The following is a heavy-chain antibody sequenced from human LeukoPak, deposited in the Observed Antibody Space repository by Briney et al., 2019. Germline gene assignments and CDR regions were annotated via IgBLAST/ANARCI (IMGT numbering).Heavy chain of an antibody. D-gene: IGHD2-21*02. V-gene: IGHV4-59*01. CDR2: IYYSGST. CDR3: ASFVVVTAIYYFDY. Sequence: SETLSLTCTVSGGSISSYYWSWIRQPPGKGLEWIGYIYYSGSTNYNPSLKSRVTISVDTSKNQFSLKLSSVTAADTAVYYCASFVVVTAIYYFDYWGQGTLVTVSS. J-gene: IGHJ4*02. CDR1: GGSISSYY.